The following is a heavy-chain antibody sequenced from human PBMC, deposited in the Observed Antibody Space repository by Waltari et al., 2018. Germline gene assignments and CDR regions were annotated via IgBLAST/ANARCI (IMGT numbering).Heavy chain of an antibody. Sequence: QVQLVQSGAEVKKPGASVKVSCKASGYTFTTYIIHWVRQAPGQRLEWMGWINAGNGKTKYSQKFHGRVTITRDTSASTAYMELSSLRSEDTAVYYCARDRPWYSSGWLGWFDPWGQGTLVTVSS. V-gene: IGHV1-3*01. J-gene: IGHJ5*02. CDR2: INAGNGKT. CDR3: ARDRPWYSSGWLGWFDP. D-gene: IGHD6-19*01. CDR1: GYTFTTYI.